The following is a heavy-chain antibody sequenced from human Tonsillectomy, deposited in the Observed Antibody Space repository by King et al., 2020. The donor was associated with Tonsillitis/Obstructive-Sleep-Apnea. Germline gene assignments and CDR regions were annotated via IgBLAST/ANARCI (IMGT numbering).Heavy chain of an antibody. CDR2: ISSNGGST. CDR1: GFTFSSYA. Sequence: VQLVESGGGLVQPGGSLRLSCSASGFTFSSYAMHWVRQAPGKGLEYVSAISSNGGSTYYADSVKGRFTISRDNSKNTLYLQMSSLRAEDTAVYYCVKGGRSSSWSLHGAFDIWGQGTTVTVSS. D-gene: IGHD6-13*01. J-gene: IGHJ3*02. V-gene: IGHV3-64D*06. CDR3: VKGGRSSSWSLHGAFDI.